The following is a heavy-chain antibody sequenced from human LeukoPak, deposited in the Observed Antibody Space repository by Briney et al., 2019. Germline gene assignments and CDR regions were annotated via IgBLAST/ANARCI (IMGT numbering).Heavy chain of an antibody. CDR3: ARGCSGGRCYYAVDM. V-gene: IGHV1-18*01. CDR2: ISAYNANT. CDR1: GYTFTSYG. D-gene: IGHD2-15*01. J-gene: IGHJ3*02. Sequence: ASVKVSCKASGYTFTSYGITWVRQAPGQGLEWMGCISAYNANTDYAQKLQGRVTMTTDTSTSTAYMELTSLTSDDTAVYYCARGCSGGRCYYAVDMWGQGTMVIVSS.